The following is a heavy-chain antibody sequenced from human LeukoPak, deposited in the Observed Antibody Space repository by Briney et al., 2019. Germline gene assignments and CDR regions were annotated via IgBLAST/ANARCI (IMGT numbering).Heavy chain of an antibody. CDR2: IYPGDSDS. CDR1: GYIFTTYW. V-gene: IGHV5-51*01. D-gene: IGHD1-26*01. CDR3: ATRYSGSYYYNY. J-gene: IGHJ4*02. Sequence: GESLQISCQGSGYIFTTYWIVWVRQMPGKGLEWMGIIYPGDSDSRYSPSFQGQVTISADKSISTAYLQWSSLKASDTAMYYCATRYSGSYYYNYWGQGTLVTVSS.